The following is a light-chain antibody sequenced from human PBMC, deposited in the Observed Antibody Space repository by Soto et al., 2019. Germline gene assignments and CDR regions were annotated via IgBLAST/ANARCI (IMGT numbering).Light chain of an antibody. Sequence: EIVLTQSPVTLSLSPGERATLSCRASQSVSSYLAWYQQKPGQSPRLLIYDASNRAAGIPVRFSGSGSGTDFTLTISSLEPEDFAVYYCQHRISWPLTFGGGTKVEIK. V-gene: IGKV3-11*01. CDR3: QHRISWPLT. CDR1: QSVSSY. CDR2: DAS. J-gene: IGKJ4*01.